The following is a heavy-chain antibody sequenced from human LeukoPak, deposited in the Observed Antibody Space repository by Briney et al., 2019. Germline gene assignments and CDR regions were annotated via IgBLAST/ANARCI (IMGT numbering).Heavy chain of an antibody. D-gene: IGHD6-19*01. J-gene: IGHJ4*02. CDR3: ARSSDSSGYYGGGVIDY. Sequence: SETLSLTCTVSGGSISIYYWNWIRQPAGKGLEWIGRIYTNENTFFNPSLKSRVTMSVDTSKNQFSLQLTSVTAADAAVYYCARSSDSSGYYGGGVIDYWGQGTLVTVSS. V-gene: IGHV4-4*07. CDR1: GGSISIYY. CDR2: IYTNENT.